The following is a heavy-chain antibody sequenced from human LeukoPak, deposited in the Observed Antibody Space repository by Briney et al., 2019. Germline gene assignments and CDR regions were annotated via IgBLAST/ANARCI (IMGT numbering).Heavy chain of an antibody. CDR1: GGSISSTTRY. V-gene: IGHV4-39*02. D-gene: IGHD2-2*01. Sequence: PSETLSLTCTVSGGSISSTTRYWAWIRQSPGKGLEWIGNIYYSGNTYYNPSLRSRLTISVDTSKNHFSLRLSSVTAPDTAVYYCTSVMLPVARNWFDPWGQGTLVTVSS. J-gene: IGHJ5*02. CDR3: TSVMLPVARNWFDP. CDR2: IYYSGNT.